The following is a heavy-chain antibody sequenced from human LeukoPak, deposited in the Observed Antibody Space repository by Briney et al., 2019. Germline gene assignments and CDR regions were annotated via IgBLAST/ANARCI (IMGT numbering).Heavy chain of an antibody. J-gene: IGHJ2*01. CDR2: ISSSGSTI. D-gene: IGHD5-18*01. V-gene: IGHV3-48*03. CDR1: GFTFSSYE. CDR3: ARGGYSYGSLGWYFDL. Sequence: GGSLRLSCAASGFTFSSYEMNWVRQAPGKGLEWVSYISSSGSTIYYADSVKGRFTISRDNAKNSLYLQMNSLRAEDTAVYYCARGGYSYGSLGWYFDLWGRGTLVTVSS.